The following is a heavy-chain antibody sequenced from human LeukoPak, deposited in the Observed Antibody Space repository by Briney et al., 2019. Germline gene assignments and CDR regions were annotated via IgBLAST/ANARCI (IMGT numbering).Heavy chain of an antibody. Sequence: SETLSLTCTVSGGSIGSSSYYWGWIRQPPGKGLEWIGSIYYSGSTYYNPSLKSRVTISVDTSRNQFSLKLSSVTAADTAVYYCARHSSSWYSLGAFDIWGQGTMATVSS. J-gene: IGHJ3*02. CDR3: ARHSSSWYSLGAFDI. D-gene: IGHD6-13*01. V-gene: IGHV4-39*01. CDR2: IYYSGST. CDR1: GGSIGSSSYY.